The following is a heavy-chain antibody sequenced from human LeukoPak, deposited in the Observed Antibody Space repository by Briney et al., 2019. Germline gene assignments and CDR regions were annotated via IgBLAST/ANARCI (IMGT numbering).Heavy chain of an antibody. J-gene: IGHJ4*02. Sequence: SETLSLTCTVSGGSISSSSYYWGWIRQPPGKGLEWIGSIYYSGSTYYNPSLKSRVTISVDTSKNQFSLKLSSVTAADTAVYYCARGGRNNWNAPNYYFDYWGQGTLVTVSS. CDR2: IYYSGST. D-gene: IGHD1-1*01. CDR3: ARGGRNNWNAPNYYFDY. V-gene: IGHV4-39*07. CDR1: GGSISSSSYY.